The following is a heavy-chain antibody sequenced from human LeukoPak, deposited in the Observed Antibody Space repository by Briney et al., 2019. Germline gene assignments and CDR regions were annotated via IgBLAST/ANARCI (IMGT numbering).Heavy chain of an antibody. CDR3: ARHSPGPQTLDP. CDR2: IYYDGST. V-gene: IGHV4-39*01. Sequence: SETLSLTCTVSGGSISSNNYYWGWIRQPPGKGLEWIGNIYYDGSTYYNPSLKSRATISVDTSKNQFSLKLSSVTAADTAVYYCARHSPGPQTLDPWGQGTLVTVSS. CDR1: GGSISSNNYY. J-gene: IGHJ5*02.